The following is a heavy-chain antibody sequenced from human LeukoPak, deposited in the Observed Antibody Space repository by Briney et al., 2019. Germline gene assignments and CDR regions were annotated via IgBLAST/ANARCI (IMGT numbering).Heavy chain of an antibody. D-gene: IGHD3-22*01. CDR3: AKDGNDYYDRAFDI. J-gene: IGHJ3*02. CDR1: GFTFSSYG. Sequence: PGRSLRLSCAASGFTFSSYGMHWVRQAPGKGLEWVAVIWYDGSNKYYADSVKGRFTISRDNSKNTLYLQMNSLRAEDTAVYYCAKDGNDYYDRAFDIWGQGTMVTVSS. V-gene: IGHV3-33*06. CDR2: IWYDGSNK.